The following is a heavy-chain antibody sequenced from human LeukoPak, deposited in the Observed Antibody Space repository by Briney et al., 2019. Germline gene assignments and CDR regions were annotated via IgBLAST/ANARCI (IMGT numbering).Heavy chain of an antibody. V-gene: IGHV4-34*01. Sequence: SETLSLTCAVYGGSFSDYYWSWIRQPPGKGLEWIGEINHSGSTNYNPSLKSRVTISVDTSKNQFSLKLSSVTAADTAVYYCARGRNGDPRGHFDCWGQGTLVTVSS. D-gene: IGHD4-17*01. CDR3: ARGRNGDPRGHFDC. J-gene: IGHJ4*02. CDR2: INHSGST. CDR1: GGSFSDYY.